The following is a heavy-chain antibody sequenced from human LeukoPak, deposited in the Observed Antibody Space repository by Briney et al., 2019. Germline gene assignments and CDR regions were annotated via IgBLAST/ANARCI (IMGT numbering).Heavy chain of an antibody. V-gene: IGHV3-33*03. CDR3: AKGGVTSGWPTPFDS. CDR2: IWYDGSNK. D-gene: IGHD6-19*01. CDR1: GFTFSSYG. J-gene: IGHJ4*02. Sequence: PGGSLRLSCAASGFTFSSYGMHWVRQAPGKGLEWVAVIWYDGSNKYYADSVKGRFTISRDNSRNTLYLQMNSLRDEDTAVYYCAKGGVTSGWPTPFDSWGQGTLVTVSS.